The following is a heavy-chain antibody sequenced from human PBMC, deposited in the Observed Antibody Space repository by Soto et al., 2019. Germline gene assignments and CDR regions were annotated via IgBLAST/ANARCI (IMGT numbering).Heavy chain of an antibody. D-gene: IGHD1-26*01. CDR1: GGSISTSCYY. Sequence: PSETLSLTCTVSGGSISTSCYYWGWIRQPPGKGLEWIGSIFHSGITYYNPSLKSRVTISVETSKNHFSLRTDSLTDADGDIFYCRGQGGGYVQLHLDYWGQGIVVTVSS. J-gene: IGHJ4*02. CDR2: IFHSGIT. CDR3: RGQGGGYVQLHLDY. V-gene: IGHV4-39*01.